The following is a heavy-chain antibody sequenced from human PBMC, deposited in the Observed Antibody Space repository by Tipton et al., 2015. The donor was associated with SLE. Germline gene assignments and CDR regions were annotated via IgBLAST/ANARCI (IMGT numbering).Heavy chain of an antibody. V-gene: IGHV5-51*03. J-gene: IGHJ5*02. CDR3: ARRSSGFFPFET. Sequence: QLVQSGAEVKKAGESLQISCKGPEYSLTNYWIGWVRQLPGKGLEWMGVIYPADSNTRYSPSFQGHVTISADTSTDTAYLQWSSLKASDSGMSYCARRSSGFFPFETWGQGTLVTVSS. D-gene: IGHD1-26*01. CDR1: EYSLTNYW. CDR2: IYPADSNT.